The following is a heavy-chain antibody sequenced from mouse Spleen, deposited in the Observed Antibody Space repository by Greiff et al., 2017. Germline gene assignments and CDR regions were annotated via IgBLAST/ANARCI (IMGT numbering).Heavy chain of an antibody. Sequence: EVQLQQSGAELVRPGASVKLSCTASGFNIKDDYMHWVKQRPEQGLEWIGWIDPENGDTEYASKFQGKATITADTSSNTAYLQLSSLTSEDTAVYYCTTGATVVATKYYFDYWGQGTTLTVSS. CDR2: IDPENGDT. V-gene: IGHV14-4*01. D-gene: IGHD1-1*01. CDR1: GFNIKDDY. CDR3: TTGATVVATKYYFDY. J-gene: IGHJ2*01.